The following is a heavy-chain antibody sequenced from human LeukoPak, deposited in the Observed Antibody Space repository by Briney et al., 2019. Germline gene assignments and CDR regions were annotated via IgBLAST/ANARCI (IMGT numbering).Heavy chain of an antibody. J-gene: IGHJ3*02. CDR1: GGSISSGGYY. D-gene: IGHD4/OR15-4a*01. CDR3: ARDRMVGTSGFAFDI. Sequence: SQTLSLTCTVSGGSISSGGYYWSWIRQHPGKGLEWIGYIHYSGSTYYNPSLKSRVTISVDTSKNQFSLRLSSVTAADTAVYYCARDRMVGTSGFAFDIWGQGTMVTVSS. CDR2: IHYSGST. V-gene: IGHV4-31*03.